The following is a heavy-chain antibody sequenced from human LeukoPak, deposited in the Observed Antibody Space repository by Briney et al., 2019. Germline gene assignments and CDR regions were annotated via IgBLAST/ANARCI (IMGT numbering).Heavy chain of an antibody. J-gene: IGHJ4*02. CDR2: IYYSGST. D-gene: IGHD1-1*01. V-gene: IGHV4-59*12. CDR3: ARAGGGILDY. Sequence: SETLSLTCTVSGGSISSYYWSWIRQPPGKGLEWIGYIYYSGSTYYNPSLKSRVTISVDTSKNQFSLKLSSVTAADTAVYYCARAGGGILDYWGQGTLVTVSS. CDR1: GGSISSYY.